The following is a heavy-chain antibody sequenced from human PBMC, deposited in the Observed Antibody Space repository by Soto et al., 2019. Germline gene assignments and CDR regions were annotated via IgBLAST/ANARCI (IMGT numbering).Heavy chain of an antibody. J-gene: IGHJ4*02. CDR1: GFTVSSNY. D-gene: IGHD6-19*01. Sequence: PGGSLRLSCAASGFTVSSNYMSWVRQAPGKGLEWVSVIYSGGSTYYADSVKGRFTISRDNSKNTLYLQMNSLRAEDTAVYYCAREPHRNFRPNTSKKEYSSGSGYFDYWGQGTLVTVSS. V-gene: IGHV3-66*01. CDR3: AREPHRNFRPNTSKKEYSSGSGYFDY. CDR2: IYSGGST.